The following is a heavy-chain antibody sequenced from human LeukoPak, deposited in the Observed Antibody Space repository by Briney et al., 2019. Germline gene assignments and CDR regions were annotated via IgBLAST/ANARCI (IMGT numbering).Heavy chain of an antibody. Sequence: SETLSLTCTVSGGSISGYYWSWIRQPAGKGLEWIGRIYTSGSTNYNPSLKSRVTMSVDTSKNQFSLKPSSVTAADTAVYYCTRAILPGIAAVGTRNYYYYGMDVWGQGTTVTVSS. D-gene: IGHD6-13*01. CDR3: TRAILPGIAAVGTRNYYYYGMDV. CDR2: IYTSGST. J-gene: IGHJ6*02. V-gene: IGHV4-4*07. CDR1: GGSISGYY.